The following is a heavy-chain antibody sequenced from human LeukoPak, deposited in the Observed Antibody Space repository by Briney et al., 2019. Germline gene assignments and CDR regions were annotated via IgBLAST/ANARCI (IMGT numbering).Heavy chain of an antibody. Sequence: GGSLRLSCAASGFTFSSYWMSWVRQAPGKGLEWVANIKQDGSEKNYVDSVKGRFTISRDNAKNSLLLQMDSLRAEDTAVYYCARDDGYGSGSLNPYYYYGKDVWGKGTTVTVSS. V-gene: IGHV3-7*03. CDR1: GFTFSSYW. D-gene: IGHD3-10*01. CDR3: ARDDGYGSGSLNPYYYYGKDV. CDR2: IKQDGSEK. J-gene: IGHJ6*04.